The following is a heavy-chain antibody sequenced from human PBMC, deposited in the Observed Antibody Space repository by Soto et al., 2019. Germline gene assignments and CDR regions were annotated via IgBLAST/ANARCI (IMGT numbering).Heavy chain of an antibody. Sequence: LSLTCTVSGGSISSSSYYWGWIRQPPGKGLEWIGSIYYSGSAYYNPSLKSRVTISVDTSKNQFSLKLSSVTAADTAVYYCARLPAAARPENWFDPWGQETLVTVS. D-gene: IGHD6-6*01. J-gene: IGHJ5*02. V-gene: IGHV4-39*01. CDR1: GGSISSSSYY. CDR3: ARLPAAARPENWFDP. CDR2: IYYSGSA.